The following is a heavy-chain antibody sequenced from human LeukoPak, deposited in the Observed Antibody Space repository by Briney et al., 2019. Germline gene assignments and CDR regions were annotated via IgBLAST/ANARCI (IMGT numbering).Heavy chain of an antibody. CDR2: IYHSGST. Sequence: SETLSPTCTVSGGSISSSSYYWGWIRQPPGKGLQWIGTIYHSGSTFYNPSLKSRVTISVDTSKNQFSLRLTSVIAADTAVYYCARGQARLAWFDPWGQGTLVTVSS. CDR3: ARGQARLAWFDP. V-gene: IGHV4-39*07. J-gene: IGHJ5*02. CDR1: GGSISSSSYY. D-gene: IGHD6-19*01.